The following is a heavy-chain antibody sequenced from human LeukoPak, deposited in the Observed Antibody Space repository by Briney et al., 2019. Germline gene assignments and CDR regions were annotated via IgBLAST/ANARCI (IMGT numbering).Heavy chain of an antibody. CDR2: IYTSGST. CDR3: ARGVGATTSFADY. V-gene: IGHV4-59*10. CDR1: GFTFSGSA. Sequence: GSLRLSCAASGFTFSGSAMHWVRQASGKGLEWVGRIYTSGSTNYNPSLKSRVTMSVDTSKNQFSLKLSSVTAADTAVYYCARGVGATTSFADYWGQGTLVTVSS. D-gene: IGHD1-26*01. J-gene: IGHJ4*02.